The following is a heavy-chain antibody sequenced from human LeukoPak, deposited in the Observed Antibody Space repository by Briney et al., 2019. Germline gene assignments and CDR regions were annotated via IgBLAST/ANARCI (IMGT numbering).Heavy chain of an antibody. CDR3: ARESCSGGSCYYFDY. Sequence: SVNCSCKTSGYTFTRNFFHCVRHAPGHVLEWMGVVNPSGGSATYSQNFQGRVTMTRDTSTSTVYMEMSSLRSEDTAVYYCARESCSGGSCYYFDYWGQGTLVTVSS. CDR1: GYTFTRNF. D-gene: IGHD2-15*01. V-gene: IGHV1-46*01. CDR2: VNPSGGSA. J-gene: IGHJ4*02.